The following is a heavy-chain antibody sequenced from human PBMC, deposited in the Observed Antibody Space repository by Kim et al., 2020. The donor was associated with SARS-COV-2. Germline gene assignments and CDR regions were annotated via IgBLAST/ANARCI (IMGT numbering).Heavy chain of an antibody. Sequence: SETLSLTCTVSGGSISSYYWSWIRQPPGKGLEWIGYIYYSGSTNYNPSLKSRVTMSVDTSKNQFSLRLSSVTAADTAVYYCARDASGSGSLYFDYWGRGTLVIVSS. J-gene: IGHJ4*02. D-gene: IGHD3-10*01. CDR3: ARDASGSGSLYFDY. V-gene: IGHV4-59*01. CDR1: GGSISSYY. CDR2: IYYSGST.